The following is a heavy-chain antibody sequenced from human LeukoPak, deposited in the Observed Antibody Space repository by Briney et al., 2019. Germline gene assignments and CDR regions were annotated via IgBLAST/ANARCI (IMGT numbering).Heavy chain of an antibody. D-gene: IGHD1-26*01. V-gene: IGHV4-39*07. J-gene: IGHJ5*02. CDR2: IYYSGST. Sequence: SETLSLTYTVSGGSISSSSYYWGWIRQPPGKGLEWIGSIYYSGSTYYNPSLKSRVTISVDTSKNQFSLKLSSVTAADTAVYYCARSIVGATSWFDPWGQGTLVTVSS. CDR1: GGSISSSSYY. CDR3: ARSIVGATSWFDP.